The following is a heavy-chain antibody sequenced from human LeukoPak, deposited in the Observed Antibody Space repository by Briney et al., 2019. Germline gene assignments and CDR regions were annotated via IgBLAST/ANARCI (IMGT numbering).Heavy chain of an antibody. CDR1: GFTFDDYA. CDR2: ISWNSGSI. CDR3: AKTLYSSSPHGWFDP. J-gene: IGHJ5*02. V-gene: IGHV3-9*01. D-gene: IGHD6-13*01. Sequence: GGSLRLSCAASGFTFDDYAMHWVRQAPGKGLEWVSGISWNSGSIGYADSVKGRFTISRDNAKNSLYLQMNSLRAEDTALYYCAKTLYSSSPHGWFDPWGQGTLVTVSS.